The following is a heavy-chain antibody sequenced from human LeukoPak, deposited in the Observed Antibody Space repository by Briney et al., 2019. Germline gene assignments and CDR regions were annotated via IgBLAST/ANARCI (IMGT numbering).Heavy chain of an antibody. J-gene: IGHJ2*01. CDR1: GFSFSDYG. V-gene: IGHV3-33*06. CDR2: IWYDGSIK. CDR3: VKGLNWYLDL. Sequence: GGSLRLSCAASGFSFSDYGVHWVRQAPGKGLEWVAVIWYDGSIKYYADSVKGRFTISRDNSRNTVYLQMNSLRAEDTAVYYCVKGLNWYLDLWGRGTLVTVSS.